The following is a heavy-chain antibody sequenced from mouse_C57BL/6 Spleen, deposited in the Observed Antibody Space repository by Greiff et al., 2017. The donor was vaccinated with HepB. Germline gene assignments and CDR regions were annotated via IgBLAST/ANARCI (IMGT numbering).Heavy chain of an antibody. CDR3: ARGDYDRNWFAY. D-gene: IGHD2-4*01. CDR1: GYTFTSYW. Sequence: QVQLQQSGAELVKPGASVKLSCKASGYTFTSYWMHWVKQRPGQGLEWIGMIHPNSGSTNYNEKFKSKATLTVDKSSSTAYMQLSSLTSEDSAVYYCARGDYDRNWFAYWGQGTLVTVSA. J-gene: IGHJ3*01. CDR2: IHPNSGST. V-gene: IGHV1-64*01.